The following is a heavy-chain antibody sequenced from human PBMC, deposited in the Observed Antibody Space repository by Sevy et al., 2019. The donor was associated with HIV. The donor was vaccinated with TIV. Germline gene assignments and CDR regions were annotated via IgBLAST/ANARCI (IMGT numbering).Heavy chain of an antibody. CDR1: GFTFSSYA. V-gene: IGHV3-30-3*01. D-gene: IGHD3-22*01. J-gene: IGHJ4*02. Sequence: GGSLRLSCAASGFTFSSYAMHWVRQAPGKGLEWVAVISYDGNNKYYADSVKGRFTISRDNSKNTLYLQMNSLRAEDTAVYYCARDQREYYDSSGYSYWGQGTLVTVSS. CDR3: ARDQREYYDSSGYSY. CDR2: ISYDGNNK.